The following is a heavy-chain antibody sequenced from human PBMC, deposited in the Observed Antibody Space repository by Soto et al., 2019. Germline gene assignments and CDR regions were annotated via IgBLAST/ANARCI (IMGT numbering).Heavy chain of an antibody. V-gene: IGHV3-9*01. D-gene: IGHD3-10*01. CDR2: ISWNSGSI. CDR1: GFTFDDYA. J-gene: IGHJ5*02. Sequence: GGSLRLSCAASGFTFDDYAMHWVRQAPGKGLEWVSGISWNSGSIGYADSVKGRFTISRDNAKNSLYLQMNSLRAEDTALYYCAKATTPYYYGSGSPNWFDPWGQGTLVTVSP. CDR3: AKATTPYYYGSGSPNWFDP.